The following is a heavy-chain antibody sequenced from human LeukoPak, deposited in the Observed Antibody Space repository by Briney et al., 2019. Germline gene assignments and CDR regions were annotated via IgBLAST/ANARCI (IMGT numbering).Heavy chain of an antibody. Sequence: AGESLKISCKGSGYSFTSYWIGWVRQMPGKGLEWMGIIYPGDSDTRYSPSFQGQVTISADKSISTAYLQWSSLKASDTAMYYCARLVAGYSSGWSGRGWFDPWGQGTLATVSS. CDR2: IYPGDSDT. D-gene: IGHD6-19*01. CDR1: GYSFTSYW. CDR3: ARLVAGYSSGWSGRGWFDP. J-gene: IGHJ5*02. V-gene: IGHV5-51*01.